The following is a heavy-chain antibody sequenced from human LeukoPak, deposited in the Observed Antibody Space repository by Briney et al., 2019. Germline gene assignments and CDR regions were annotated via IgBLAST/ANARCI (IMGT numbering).Heavy chain of an antibody. D-gene: IGHD2-15*01. V-gene: IGHV1-2*02. CDR2: INPNSGGT. Sequence: ASVKVSCKASGYTFTGYYMHWVRQAPGQGLEWMGWINPNSGGTNYAQKFQGRVTMTRDTPISTAYMELSRLRSDDTAVYYCARTGRYCSGGSCFRGNWFDPWGQGTLVTVSS. CDR3: ARTGRYCSGGSCFRGNWFDP. J-gene: IGHJ5*02. CDR1: GYTFTGYY.